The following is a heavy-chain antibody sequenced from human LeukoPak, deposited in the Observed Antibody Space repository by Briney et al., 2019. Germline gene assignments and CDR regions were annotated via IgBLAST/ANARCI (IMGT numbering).Heavy chain of an antibody. Sequence: GGSLRLSCAASGFTFSSYSMCWVRQAPGKGLEYVSAITSNGGSTYYANSVKGRFTISRDNSKNTLYLQMDSLSGEDMAVYYCASVQGFQEYWGQGTLVTVSS. J-gene: IGHJ4*02. V-gene: IGHV3-64*01. CDR1: GFTFSSYS. CDR2: ITSNGGST. CDR3: ASVQGFQEY.